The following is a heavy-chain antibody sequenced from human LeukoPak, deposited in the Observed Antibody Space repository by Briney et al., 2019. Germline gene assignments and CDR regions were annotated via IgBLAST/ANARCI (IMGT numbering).Heavy chain of an antibody. Sequence: ASVKVSCKASGYTFINHWMHWVRQAPGQGLEWVGLINPTGTRTLYAQKFQGRITLTRDMSTTTDYMELSSLTSEDTAVYYCAASQAPLWFGESWGQGTLVTVSS. V-gene: IGHV1-46*01. CDR2: INPTGTRT. CDR3: AASQAPLWFGES. J-gene: IGHJ4*02. D-gene: IGHD3-10*01. CDR1: GYTFINHW.